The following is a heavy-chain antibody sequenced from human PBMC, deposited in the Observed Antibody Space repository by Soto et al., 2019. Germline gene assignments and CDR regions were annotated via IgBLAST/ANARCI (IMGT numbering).Heavy chain of an antibody. CDR3: ARVGGEYCSGGSCYSAPLIYYYYYMDV. CDR1: SGSISSSNW. V-gene: IGHV4-4*02. Sequence: QVQLQESGPGLVKPSGTLSLTCAVSSGSISSSNWWSWVRQPPGKGLEWIGEIYHSGSTNYNPSLKSRVTISVDKSKNQCSLKQSSVTAADTAVYYCARVGGEYCSGGSCYSAPLIYYYYYMDVWGKGTTVTVSS. D-gene: IGHD2-15*01. CDR2: IYHSGST. J-gene: IGHJ6*03.